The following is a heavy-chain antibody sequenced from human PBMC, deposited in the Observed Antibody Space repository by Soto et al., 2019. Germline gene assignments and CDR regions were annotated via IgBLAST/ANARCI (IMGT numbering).Heavy chain of an antibody. V-gene: IGHV1-2*02. D-gene: IGHD5-12*01. CDR3: ASGATINY. CDR1: GYTFTDYY. Sequence: PSVKVSCKASGYTFTDYYLHWVRQAPGQGLEWMGWINPNRDDRNAAQKFQGRVTMTRDTSINTAYMELARLRSDDTAIYYCASGATINYWGQGTLVTVSS. J-gene: IGHJ4*02. CDR2: INPNRDDR.